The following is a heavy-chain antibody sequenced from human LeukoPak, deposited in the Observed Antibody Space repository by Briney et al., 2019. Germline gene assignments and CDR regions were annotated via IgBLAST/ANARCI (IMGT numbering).Heavy chain of an antibody. CDR3: SRGPRLYHNT. V-gene: IGHV3-66*01. Sequence: GGSLRLSCAASEFSVGSNYMTWVRQAPGKGLEWVSLIYSGGSTYYADSVKGRFTISRDNSKNTLYLQMNSLRAEDTAVYYCSRGPRLYHNTGGQGTLVTVSS. D-gene: IGHD6-6*01. CDR1: EFSVGSNY. CDR2: IYSGGST. J-gene: IGHJ4*02.